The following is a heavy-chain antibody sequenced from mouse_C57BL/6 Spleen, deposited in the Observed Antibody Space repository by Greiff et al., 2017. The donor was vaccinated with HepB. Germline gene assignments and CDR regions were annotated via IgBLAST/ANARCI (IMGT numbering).Heavy chain of an antibody. J-gene: IGHJ2*01. D-gene: IGHD1-1*01. Sequence: VQLQQSGPELVKPGASVKIPCKASGYTFTDYNMDWVKQSHGKSLEWIGDINPNNGGTIYNQKFKGKATLTVDKSSSTAYMELRSLTSEDTAVYYCARIRYYGSSPFDYWGQGTTLTVSS. V-gene: IGHV1-18*01. CDR1: GYTFTDYN. CDR3: ARIRYYGSSPFDY. CDR2: INPNNGGT.